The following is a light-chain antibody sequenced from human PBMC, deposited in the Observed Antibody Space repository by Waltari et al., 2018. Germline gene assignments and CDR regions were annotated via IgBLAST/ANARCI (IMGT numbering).Light chain of an antibody. Sequence: QSALTQPASISGPPGQSSTISCAGTTSDFGGFNLVSGSQHHPGKAPKLMIFEVLQRPSGISDLFSGSKSGNTASLTISGRQAEDEANYYCCSYARSKVGLCGGGTKLTVL. J-gene: IGLJ3*02. CDR2: EVL. CDR3: CSYARSKVGL. CDR1: TSDFGGFNL. V-gene: IGLV2-23*02.